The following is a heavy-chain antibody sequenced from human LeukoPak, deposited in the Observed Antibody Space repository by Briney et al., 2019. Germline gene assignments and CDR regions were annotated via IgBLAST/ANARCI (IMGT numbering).Heavy chain of an antibody. J-gene: IGHJ4*02. CDR1: GFTFSSYS. Sequence: GGSLRLSCAGSGFTFSSYSMNWVRQAPGKGLEWVSYISSSSTTIYYADSVKGRFTISRDNAKNSLYLQMNSLRAEDTALYYCAKDLTEMATIIDYWGQGTLVTVSS. V-gene: IGHV3-48*01. D-gene: IGHD5-24*01. CDR2: ISSSSTTI. CDR3: AKDLTEMATIIDY.